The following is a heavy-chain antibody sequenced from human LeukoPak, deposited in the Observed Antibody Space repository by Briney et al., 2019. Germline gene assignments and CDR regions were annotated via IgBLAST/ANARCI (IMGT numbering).Heavy chain of an antibody. J-gene: IGHJ4*02. CDR1: GFTFSSYA. Sequence: PGGSLRLSCAASGFTFSSYAMSWVRQAPGKGLEWVSAISGSGGSTYYADSVKGRFTISRDNSKNTLYLQMNSLRAEDTAVYYCAKDEDIVVVPAAMPDYWSQGTLVTVSS. D-gene: IGHD2-2*01. CDR3: AKDEDIVVVPAAMPDY. V-gene: IGHV3-23*01. CDR2: ISGSGGST.